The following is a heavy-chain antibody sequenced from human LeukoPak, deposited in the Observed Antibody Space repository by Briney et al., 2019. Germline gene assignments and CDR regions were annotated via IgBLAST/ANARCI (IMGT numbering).Heavy chain of an antibody. CDR2: ITDNGGGT. Sequence: GGSLRLSCAVSGFTFSNYAMSWVRQAPGTGLEWVSAITDNGGGTYYPGSVKGRFTISRDNSQNTLYLQMNSLRAEDTAVYYCAKAPLRHCSGTTCYQFDFWGQGTLVTVSS. D-gene: IGHD2-15*01. CDR3: AKAPLRHCSGTTCYQFDF. J-gene: IGHJ4*02. CDR1: GFTFSNYA. V-gene: IGHV3-23*01.